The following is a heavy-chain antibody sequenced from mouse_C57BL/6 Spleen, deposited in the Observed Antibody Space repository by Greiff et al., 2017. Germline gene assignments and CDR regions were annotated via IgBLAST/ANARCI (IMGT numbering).Heavy chain of an antibody. CDR1: GYAFSSSW. CDR2: LYPGDGDP. D-gene: IGHD2-4*01. Sequence: QVQLKQSGAELVKPGASVQISCKASGYAFSSSWMNWVKQRTGKGLERIGQLYPGDGDPTYNGKFKCKATLTADKSSRTAYMQLSSLTSEDSAVYFCSRNYDSFAWFAYGRQGTLVTVSA. CDR3: SRNYDSFAWFAY. J-gene: IGHJ3*01. V-gene: IGHV1-80*01.